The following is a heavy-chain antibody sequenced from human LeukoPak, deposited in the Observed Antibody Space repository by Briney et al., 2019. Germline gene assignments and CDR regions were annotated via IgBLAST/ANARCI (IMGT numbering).Heavy chain of an antibody. D-gene: IGHD6-6*01. CDR1: GYTFTSYG. J-gene: IGHJ2*01. V-gene: IGHV1-18*01. CDR3: ARVRYSSSSEWYLDL. Sequence: ASVEVSCKASGYTFTSYGISWVRQAPGQGLEWMGWISAYNGNTNYAQKLQGRVTMTTDTSTSTAYMELRSLRSDDTAVYYCARVRYSSSSEWYLDLWGRGTLVTVSS. CDR2: ISAYNGNT.